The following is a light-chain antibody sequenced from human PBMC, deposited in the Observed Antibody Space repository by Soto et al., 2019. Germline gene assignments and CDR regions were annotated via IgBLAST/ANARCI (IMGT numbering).Light chain of an antibody. Sequence: EIVMTQSPATLSVSPGERATLSCRASQSVSSNLAWYQQKPGQAPRLLIYGASTRATGIPARFSGSGSGTEFTLTISSLHSEDFAVYYCQQYNNGPLFTFGPGTKVDIK. V-gene: IGKV3-15*01. J-gene: IGKJ3*01. CDR2: GAS. CDR3: QQYNNGPLFT. CDR1: QSVSSN.